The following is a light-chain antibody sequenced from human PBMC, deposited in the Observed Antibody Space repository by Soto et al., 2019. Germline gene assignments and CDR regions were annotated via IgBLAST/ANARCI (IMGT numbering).Light chain of an antibody. Sequence: EIVLTQSPGTLSLSPGERATLSCRASQSVSSSYLAWYQQKPGQAPRLLIYDASNRATGIPARFSGSGSGTDFTLTISSLQPEDFATYYCQQSYSTPITFGQRTRLAIK. V-gene: IGKV3D-20*02. CDR2: DAS. J-gene: IGKJ5*01. CDR1: QSVSSSY. CDR3: QQSYSTPIT.